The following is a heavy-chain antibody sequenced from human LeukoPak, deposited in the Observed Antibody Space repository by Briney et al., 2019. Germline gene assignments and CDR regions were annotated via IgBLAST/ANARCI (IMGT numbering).Heavy chain of an antibody. CDR2: ITNGGSTI. J-gene: IGHJ6*02. Sequence: KPGGSLRLSCAASGFTFSGYNMNWVRQAPGKGLEWVSYITNGGSTIHHADSVKGRFTISRDNAKKTLYLKMNSLRAEDTAVYYCARSIGLTGGGVDVWGQGTTVTVSS. D-gene: IGHD3-9*01. CDR1: GFTFSGYN. V-gene: IGHV3-11*01. CDR3: ARSIGLTGGGVDV.